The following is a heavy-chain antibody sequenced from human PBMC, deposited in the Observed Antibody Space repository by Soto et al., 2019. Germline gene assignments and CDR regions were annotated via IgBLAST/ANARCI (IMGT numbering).Heavy chain of an antibody. D-gene: IGHD1-26*01. CDR3: AVGSSGFYYIY. Sequence: PSETLSLTCAVYGGSFSGYYWSWIRQPPGKGLEWIGGINHSGSTNHNPPLKSRVTISKDTSKNQFSLKLSSVTAADTAVYYCAVGSSGFYYIYWGQGIQVTVSS. CDR1: GGSFSGYY. V-gene: IGHV4-34*01. CDR2: INHSGST. J-gene: IGHJ4*02.